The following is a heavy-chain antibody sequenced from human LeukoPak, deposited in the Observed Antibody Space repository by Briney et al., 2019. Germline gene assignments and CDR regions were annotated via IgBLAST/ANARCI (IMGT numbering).Heavy chain of an antibody. J-gene: IGHJ4*02. D-gene: IGHD5-12*01. CDR3: ARGGPPGGCDYRLEY. CDR1: GGSINSYY. V-gene: IGHV4-59*01. Sequence: PSETLSLTCSVSGGSINSYYWSWIRQPPGKGLEWVGYISYSGSTNYNPSLKSRVTILVDTSKNQFSLKLSSVTAADTAVYYCARGGPPGGCDYRLEYWGQGTLVTVSS. CDR2: ISYSGST.